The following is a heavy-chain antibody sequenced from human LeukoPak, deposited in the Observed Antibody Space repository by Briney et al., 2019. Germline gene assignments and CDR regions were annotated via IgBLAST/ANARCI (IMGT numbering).Heavy chain of an antibody. J-gene: IGHJ5*02. V-gene: IGHV1-2*02. D-gene: IGHD6-6*01. Sequence: ASVKVSCMASGYTFTGYYMHWVRQAPGQGLEWMGWINPNSGGTNYAQKFQSRVAMTRDTSISTAYMELSRLRSDDTAVYYCARDTGAARLWFDPWGQGTLVTVSS. CDR1: GYTFTGYY. CDR2: INPNSGGT. CDR3: ARDTGAARLWFDP.